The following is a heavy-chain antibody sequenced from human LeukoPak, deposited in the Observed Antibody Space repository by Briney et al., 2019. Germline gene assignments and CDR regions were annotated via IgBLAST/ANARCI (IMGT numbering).Heavy chain of an antibody. CDR3: ARDRDSSSWYNWFDP. CDR2: IWYDGSNK. CDR1: GFTFSSYG. D-gene: IGHD6-13*01. J-gene: IGHJ5*02. Sequence: GRSLRLSCAASGFTFSSYGMHWVRQAPGEGLEWVAVIWYDGSNKYYADSVKGRFTISRDNSKNTLYLQMNSLRAEDTAVYYCARDRDSSSWYNWFDPWGQGTLVTVSS. V-gene: IGHV3-33*01.